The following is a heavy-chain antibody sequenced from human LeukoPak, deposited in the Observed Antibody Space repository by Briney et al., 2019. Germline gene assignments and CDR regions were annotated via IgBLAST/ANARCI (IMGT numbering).Heavy chain of an antibody. J-gene: IGHJ5*02. CDR1: GGSITSGSYF. CDR2: VYTSGST. D-gene: IGHD1-14*01. Sequence: SQTLSLTCTVSGGSITSGSYFWTWIRQPAGKGLEWVGRVYTSGSTVYNTSLRSRVTISLDTSKNHFSLKLSSVTAADTAVYYCARLALLALGSWFDPWGQGTLVTVSS. V-gene: IGHV4-61*02. CDR3: ARLALLALGSWFDP.